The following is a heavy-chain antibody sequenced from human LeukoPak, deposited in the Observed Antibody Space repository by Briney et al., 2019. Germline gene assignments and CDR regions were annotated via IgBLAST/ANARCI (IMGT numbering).Heavy chain of an antibody. J-gene: IGHJ4*02. V-gene: IGHV4-59*10. CDR2: IYTSGST. Sequence: SETLSLTCAVYGGSFSGYYWSWIRQPPGKGLEWIGRIYTSGSTNYNPSLKSRVTISVDTSKNQFSLKLSSVTAADTAVYYCARDYYDSRGSDYWGQGTLVTVSS. D-gene: IGHD3-22*01. CDR1: GGSFSGYY. CDR3: ARDYYDSRGSDY.